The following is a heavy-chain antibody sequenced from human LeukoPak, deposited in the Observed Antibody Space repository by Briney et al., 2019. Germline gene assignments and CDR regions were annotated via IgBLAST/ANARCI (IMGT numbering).Heavy chain of an antibody. CDR3: ARGSSADTAADFDY. Sequence: PSETLSLTCTVSGGSISSYYWSWIRQPPGKGLEWIGYIYYSGSTNYNPSLKSRVTISVDTSKNQFSLKLSSVTAADTAVYYCARGSSADTAADFDYWGQGTLVTVSS. J-gene: IGHJ4*02. CDR1: GGSISSYY. D-gene: IGHD5-18*01. CDR2: IYYSGST. V-gene: IGHV4-59*01.